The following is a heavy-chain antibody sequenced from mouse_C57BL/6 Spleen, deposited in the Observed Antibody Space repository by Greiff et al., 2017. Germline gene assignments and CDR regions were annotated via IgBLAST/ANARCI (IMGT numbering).Heavy chain of an antibody. CDR3: TRWGNTVVATRDFAY. CDR2: IDPETGGT. Sequence: QVQLQQSGAELVRPGASVTLSCKASGYTFTDYEMHWVKQTPVHGLEWSGAIDPETGGTAYNQKFKGKAILTADKSSSTAYMELRSLTSEDSAVYYCTRWGNTVVATRDFAYWGQGTLVTVSA. CDR1: GYTFTDYE. J-gene: IGHJ3*01. V-gene: IGHV1-15*01. D-gene: IGHD1-1*01.